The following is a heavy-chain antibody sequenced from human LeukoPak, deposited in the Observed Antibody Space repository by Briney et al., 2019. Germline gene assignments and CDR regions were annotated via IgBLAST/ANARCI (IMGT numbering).Heavy chain of an antibody. V-gene: IGHV3-21*01. J-gene: IGHJ4*02. CDR1: GFLLRRYN. D-gene: IGHD6-13*01. CDR2: IRSSSSYI. CDR3: ARDPQGYSSSWFDY. Sequence: PGGSPRPSRAASGFLLRRYNLNWGRQAPGKGLGWVSSIRSSSSYIYYADSLKGRFTISRDNAKNSLYLQMNSLRAEDTAVYYCARDPQGYSSSWFDYWGQGTLVTVSS.